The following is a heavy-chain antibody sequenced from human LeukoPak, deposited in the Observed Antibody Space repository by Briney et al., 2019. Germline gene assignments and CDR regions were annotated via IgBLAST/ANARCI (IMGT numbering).Heavy chain of an antibody. J-gene: IGHJ4*02. V-gene: IGHV3-21*01. D-gene: IGHD1-1*01. CDR3: ARGTGTTAYFDY. CDR1: GFTFSSYS. CDR2: ISSSSSYI. Sequence: GGSLRLSCAASGFTFSSYSMNWVRQAPGKGLEWVSSISSSSSYIYYADSVKGRFTISRDNAKNSLYLQMNSLRAEDTAVYYCARGTGTTAYFDYWGQGTPVTVSS.